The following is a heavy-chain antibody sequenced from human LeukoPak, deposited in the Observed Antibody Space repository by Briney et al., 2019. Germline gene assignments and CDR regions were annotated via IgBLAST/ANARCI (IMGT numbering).Heavy chain of an antibody. V-gene: IGHV3-30*04. CDR1: GFTFSSYA. D-gene: IGHD3-22*01. CDR3: RRNYYDSSGYQAMGDY. J-gene: IGHJ4*02. Sequence: GGSLRLSCAASGFTFSSYAMHWVRQAPGKGLEWVAVISYDGSNKYYADSVKGRFTISRDNSKNTLYLQMNSLRAEDTAVYYCRRNYYDSSGYQAMGDYWGQGTLVTVSS. CDR2: ISYDGSNK.